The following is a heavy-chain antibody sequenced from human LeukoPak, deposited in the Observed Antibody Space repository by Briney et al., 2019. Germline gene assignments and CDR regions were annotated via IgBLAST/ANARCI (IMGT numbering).Heavy chain of an antibody. V-gene: IGHV3-30*02. CDR1: GFTFSSYG. CDR2: IRYDGSNK. J-gene: IGHJ3*02. Sequence: PGGSLRLSCAASGFTFSSYGMHWVRQAPGKGLEWVAFIRYDGSNKYYADSVKGRFTISRDNSKNTLYLQMNSLRAEDTAVYYCARSMTTVSDDAFDNWGQGTMVTVSS. D-gene: IGHD4-17*01. CDR3: ARSMTTVSDDAFDN.